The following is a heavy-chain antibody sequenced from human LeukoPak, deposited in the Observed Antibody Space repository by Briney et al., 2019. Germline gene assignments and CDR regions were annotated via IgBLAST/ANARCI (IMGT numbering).Heavy chain of an antibody. CDR2: ISSDADRE. CDR3: AKPTRGSGNSFLIDF. Sequence: AGGSLRLSCAASGFTFSTYGMHWVRQAPGKGLEWVAVISSDADREYYGDSVKGRFSISRDNSRNTLYLQMNGLRAEDTAVYFCAKPTRGSGNSFLIDFWGQGTLVTVSS. V-gene: IGHV3-30*18. D-gene: IGHD4-23*01. J-gene: IGHJ4*02. CDR1: GFTFSTYG.